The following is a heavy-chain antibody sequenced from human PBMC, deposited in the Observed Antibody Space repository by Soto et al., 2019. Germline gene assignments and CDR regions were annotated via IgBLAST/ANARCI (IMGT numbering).Heavy chain of an antibody. CDR3: ARARSRDY. CDR1: GYAFTTYG. Sequence: QVHLVQSGAEVKKPGASVKVSCKGSGYAFTTYGITWVRQAPGQGLEWMGWISAHNGNTNYAQKLTGRVTVTRDTSSSTAYMELRSLRSDDTAVYYWARARSRDYWGQGALVTVSS. J-gene: IGHJ4*02. CDR2: ISAHNGNT. V-gene: IGHV1-18*01.